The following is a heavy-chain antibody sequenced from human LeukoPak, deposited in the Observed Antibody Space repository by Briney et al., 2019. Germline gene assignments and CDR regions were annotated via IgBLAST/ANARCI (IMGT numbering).Heavy chain of an antibody. V-gene: IGHV4-34*01. J-gene: IGHJ6*03. CDR3: ARLRSGYNYYMDV. CDR1: GGSFSGYY. CDR2: INHSGST. Sequence: SETLSLTCAVYGGSFSGYYWSWIRQPPGKGLEWIGEINHSGSTNYNPSLKSRVTISVDTSKNQFSLKLSSVTAADTAAYYCARLRSGYNYYMDVWGEGTTVTISS. D-gene: IGHD2-2*02.